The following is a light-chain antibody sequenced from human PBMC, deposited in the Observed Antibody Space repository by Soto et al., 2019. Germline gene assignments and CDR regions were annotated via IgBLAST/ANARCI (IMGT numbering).Light chain of an antibody. CDR3: QQRGWT. CDR1: QSVNSN. Sequence: EILMTQSPATLSLSPGERATLSCRASQSVNSNLGWYQQKVGQAPRLLIYGTSTRATGIPARFSGSGSGTDFTLTISSLEPEDFAVYYCQQRGWTFGQGTKVDIK. CDR2: GTS. V-gene: IGKV3-15*01. J-gene: IGKJ1*01.